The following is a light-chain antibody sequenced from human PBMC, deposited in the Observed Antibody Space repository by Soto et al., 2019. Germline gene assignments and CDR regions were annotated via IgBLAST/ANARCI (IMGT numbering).Light chain of an antibody. CDR2: DNN. CDR1: RSSIGNNY. V-gene: IGLV1-51*01. CDR3: ATWDSSLSAVV. J-gene: IGLJ3*02. Sequence: QSVLTQPPSVSAAPGQKVTISCSGTRSSIGNNYVSWYQKVPGTGPKLLIYDNNKRPSGIPDRFSGSQSGTSATLGITGLQTGDEADYYCATWDSSLSAVVFGGGTKLTVL.